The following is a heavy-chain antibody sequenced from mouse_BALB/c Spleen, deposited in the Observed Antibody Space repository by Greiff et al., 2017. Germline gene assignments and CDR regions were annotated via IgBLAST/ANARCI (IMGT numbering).Heavy chain of an antibody. J-gene: IGHJ4*01. CDR2: ISYSGST. V-gene: IGHV3-2*02. Sequence: EVKVEESGPGLVKPSQSLSLTCTVTGYSITSDYAWNWIRQFPGNKLEWMGYISYSGSTSYNPSLKSRISITRDTSKNQFFLQLNSVTTEDTATYYCARTGYRYDHYAMDYWGQGTSVTVSS. CDR1: GYSITSDYA. D-gene: IGHD2-14*01. CDR3: ARTGYRYDHYAMDY.